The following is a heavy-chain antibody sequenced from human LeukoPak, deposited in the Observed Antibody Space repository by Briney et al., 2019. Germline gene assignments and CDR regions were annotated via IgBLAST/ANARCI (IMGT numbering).Heavy chain of an antibody. CDR2: ISSSGSTT. D-gene: IGHD1-1*01. CDR1: GFTFSDYY. J-gene: IGHJ4*02. CDR3: AREGRRTYDDFDY. V-gene: IGHV3-11*04. Sequence: GGSLRLSCAASGFTFSDYYMSWIRQAPGKGLEWVSYISSSGSTTYYADSVKGRFTISRDNAKNSLYPQMNSLGAEDTAVFYCAREGRRTYDDFDYWGQGTLVTVSS.